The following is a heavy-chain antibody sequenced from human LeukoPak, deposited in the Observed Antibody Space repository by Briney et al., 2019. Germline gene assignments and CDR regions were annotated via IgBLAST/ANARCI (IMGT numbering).Heavy chain of an antibody. CDR3: ANGRGLLWFGKQQRPDIFDY. D-gene: IGHD3-10*01. CDR1: GYTFSSAA. Sequence: GGSLRLSCAAPGYTFSSAAMSWVREAPGEGLEWVLHISGSGGSTSCGSSVKCRLTISRDNSKNTLYLQMNSLKPENTAVYYWANGRGLLWFGKQQRPDIFDYWGQGTLVTVSS. J-gene: IGHJ4*02. V-gene: IGHV3-23*01. CDR2: ISGSGGST.